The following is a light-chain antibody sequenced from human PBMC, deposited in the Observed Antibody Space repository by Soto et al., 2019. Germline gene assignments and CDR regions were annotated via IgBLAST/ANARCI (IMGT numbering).Light chain of an antibody. CDR2: DAS. CDR1: QSVSSY. CDR3: QQRSNWPVT. Sequence: EIVLTQSPATLSLSPGEGATLSCRASQSVSSYLAWYQQKPGQAPRLLIYDASNRATAIPARFSGSGSGTDFTLTSSSLEPEDFAVYYCQQRSNWPVTFGLGTKV. V-gene: IGKV3-11*01. J-gene: IGKJ1*01.